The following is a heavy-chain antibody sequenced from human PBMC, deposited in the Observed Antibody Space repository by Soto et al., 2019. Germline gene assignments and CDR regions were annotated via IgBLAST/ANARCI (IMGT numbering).Heavy chain of an antibody. Sequence: QVQLVESGGGVVQPGRSLRLSCGASGLTFSRYGMHWVRQAPGKGLEWVALISYDGSLEYYSDSVEGRFTISRDNSKNTLYLQMNSLRAEDTAMYYCAKDQEWDHDPFDIWGQGTMVTVSS. CDR2: ISYDGSLE. D-gene: IGHD1-26*01. J-gene: IGHJ3*02. V-gene: IGHV3-30*18. CDR3: AKDQEWDHDPFDI. CDR1: GLTFSRYG.